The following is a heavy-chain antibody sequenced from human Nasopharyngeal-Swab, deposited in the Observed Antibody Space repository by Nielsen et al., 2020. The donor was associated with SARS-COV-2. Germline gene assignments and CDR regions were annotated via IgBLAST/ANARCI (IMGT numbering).Heavy chain of an antibody. Sequence: ASVKVSCKASGYTFTSYDVYWVRQATGQGLEWMGWMNPNSGDTGYAQKFQGRVTMTRNTSIGTAYMELSSLRSEDTAVYYCATWGIGYGENAHATFDSWGQGTQVTVSS. J-gene: IGHJ4*02. CDR2: MNPNSGDT. V-gene: IGHV1-8*01. CDR3: ATWGIGYGENAHATFDS. D-gene: IGHD4-17*01. CDR1: GYTFTSYD.